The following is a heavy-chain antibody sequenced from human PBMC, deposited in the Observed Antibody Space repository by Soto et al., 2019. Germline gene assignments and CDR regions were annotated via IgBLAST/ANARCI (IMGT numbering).Heavy chain of an antibody. Sequence: EVQLLESGGGLVQPGGSLRLSCAASGFTFSSNAMSWVRQAPGKGLEWVSAISGSGGSTYYADSVKGRFTISRDNSKNTLYLQMNSLRAEYTAVYYCAKEVTIFGVVSYFDYWGQGTLVTVSS. V-gene: IGHV3-23*01. D-gene: IGHD3-3*01. CDR1: GFTFSSNA. CDR2: ISGSGGST. CDR3: AKEVTIFGVVSYFDY. J-gene: IGHJ4*02.